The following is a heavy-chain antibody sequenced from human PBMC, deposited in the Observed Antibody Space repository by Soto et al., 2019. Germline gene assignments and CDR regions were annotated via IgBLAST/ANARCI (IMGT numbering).Heavy chain of an antibody. V-gene: IGHV3-33*01. CDR3: AREGVGGTAFWGYLDY. CDR1: GFTFSGYG. J-gene: IGHJ4*02. D-gene: IGHD1-1*01. Sequence: QVQLVESGGGVVQPGRSLRLSCVASGFTFSGYGMHWVRQAPGRGLEWVAIIRYDGSNIYYADSVRGRFAISRDNSKNTLFLQMDSLGAEDTAVYYCAREGVGGTAFWGYLDYWGQGGLVTVSS. CDR2: IRYDGSNI.